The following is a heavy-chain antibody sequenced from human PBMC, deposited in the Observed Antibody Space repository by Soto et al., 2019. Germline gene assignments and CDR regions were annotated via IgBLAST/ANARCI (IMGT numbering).Heavy chain of an antibody. D-gene: IGHD1-26*01. Sequence: ASVKVSCQASGSNFSNYYMHWGRQAPGQGLEWMGIINPSDGNTNYAQKFQGRVTMTRDTSTSTVYMELSSLRSEDTAVYFCASGGSYFYGMDVWGQGTTVTVSS. V-gene: IGHV1-46*01. CDR1: GSNFSNYY. CDR3: ASGGSYFYGMDV. J-gene: IGHJ6*02. CDR2: INPSDGNT.